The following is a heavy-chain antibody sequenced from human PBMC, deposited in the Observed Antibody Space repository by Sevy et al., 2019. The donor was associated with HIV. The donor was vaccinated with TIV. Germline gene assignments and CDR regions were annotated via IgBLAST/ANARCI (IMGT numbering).Heavy chain of an antibody. D-gene: IGHD6-6*01. V-gene: IGHV3-7*01. CDR2: LNQDGSEK. Sequence: GGSLRLSCAASGFTFSAYWMAWVRQAPGKGLEWVANLNQDGSEKYPVDSVKGRFTISRDNAKNSLYLQMNSVRVEDTGIYYWATDAWRSLVNWGRGTVVTVSS. CDR3: ATDAWRSLVN. J-gene: IGHJ4*03. CDR1: GFTFSAYW.